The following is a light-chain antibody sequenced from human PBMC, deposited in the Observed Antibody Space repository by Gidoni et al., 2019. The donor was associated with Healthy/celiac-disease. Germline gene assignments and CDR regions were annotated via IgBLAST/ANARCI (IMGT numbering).Light chain of an antibody. CDR2: LGS. CDR3: MQALQTPPFT. V-gene: IGKV2-28*01. J-gene: IGKJ3*01. CDR1: QSLLHSNGYNY. Sequence: DMVMTKSPLSLPVTPGEPASISCRSSQSLLHSNGYNYLDWYLQKPGQSPQLLIYLGSNRASGVPDRFSGSGSGTDFTLKISRVEAEDVGVYYCMQALQTPPFTFGPGTKVDIK.